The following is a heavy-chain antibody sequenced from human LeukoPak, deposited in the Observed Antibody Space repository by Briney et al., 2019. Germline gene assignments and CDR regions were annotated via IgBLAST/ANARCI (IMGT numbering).Heavy chain of an antibody. V-gene: IGHV4-34*01. CDR3: ARGRSRITMIVVVIKNWFDP. CDR1: GGSFSGYY. D-gene: IGHD3-22*01. J-gene: IGHJ5*02. Sequence: PSETLSLTCAVYGGSFSGYYWSWIRQPPGKGLEWIGEINHSGSTNYNPSLKSRVTMSVDTSKNQFSLKLSSVTAADTAVYYCARGRSRITMIVVVIKNWFDPWGQGTLVTVSS. CDR2: INHSGST.